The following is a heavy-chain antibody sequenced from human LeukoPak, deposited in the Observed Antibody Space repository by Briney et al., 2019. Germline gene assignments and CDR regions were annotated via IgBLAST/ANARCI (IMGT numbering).Heavy chain of an antibody. J-gene: IGHJ4*02. CDR2: ISPSGGST. CDR3: ARALDRTVTTD. Sequence: ASVKVSCKASGYTFTSYYMHWVRQAPGQGLEWMGIISPSGGSTSYAQKFQGRVTMTRDMSTSTVYMELSSLRSEDTAVYYCARALDRTVTTDWGQGTLVTVSS. D-gene: IGHD4-11*01. V-gene: IGHV1-46*01. CDR1: GYTFTSYY.